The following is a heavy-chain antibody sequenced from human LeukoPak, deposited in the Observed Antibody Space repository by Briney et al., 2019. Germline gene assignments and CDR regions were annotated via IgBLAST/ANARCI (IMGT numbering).Heavy chain of an antibody. CDR2: IYYSGST. CDR1: GGSISSYY. V-gene: IGHV4-59*01. CDR3: ARDSPDYDSSGYYSGYSDY. D-gene: IGHD3-22*01. J-gene: IGHJ4*02. Sequence: PSETLSLTCTVSGGSISSYYWSWIRQPPGKGLEWIGYIYYSGSTNYNPSLKSRVTISVDTSKNQFSLKLSSVTAADTAVYYCARDSPDYDSSGYYSGYSDYWGQGTLVTVSS.